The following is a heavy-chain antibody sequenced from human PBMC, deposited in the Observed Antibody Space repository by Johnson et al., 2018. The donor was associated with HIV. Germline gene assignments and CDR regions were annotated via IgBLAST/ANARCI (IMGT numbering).Heavy chain of an antibody. J-gene: IGHJ3*02. V-gene: IGHV3-9*01. CDR3: AKDNTDSSGWFSLSGAFDI. D-gene: IGHD6-19*01. Sequence: VQLVESGGGLVQPGRSLRLSCAASGFTFDDYAMHWVRQAPGKGLEWVSGISWNGGTIAYADSVKGRFTLSRDHSKNTLYLQMNSLRAEDTAVYYCAKDNTDSSGWFSLSGAFDIWGQGTMVTVSS. CDR2: ISWNGGTI. CDR1: GFTFDDYA.